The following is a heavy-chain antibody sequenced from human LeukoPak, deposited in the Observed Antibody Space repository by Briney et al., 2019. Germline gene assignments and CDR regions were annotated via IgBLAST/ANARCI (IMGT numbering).Heavy chain of an antibody. CDR1: GGSISSYY. J-gene: IGHJ4*02. CDR3: AKIGGSGVYRFDD. V-gene: IGHV4-59*01. CDR2: THYSGTT. Sequence: SETLSLTCTVTGGSISSYYWSWIRQPPGKGLEWIGYTHYSGTTHYNPSLKSRVTMSVDTSKNHFSLKLSSVTAADTAVYYCAKIGGSGVYRFDDWGQGTLITVCS. D-gene: IGHD3-3*01.